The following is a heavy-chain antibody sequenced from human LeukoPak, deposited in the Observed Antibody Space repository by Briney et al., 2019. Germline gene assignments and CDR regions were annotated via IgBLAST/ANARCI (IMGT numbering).Heavy chain of an antibody. D-gene: IGHD6-13*01. J-gene: IGHJ4*02. CDR3: ARGASQQLVFDY. CDR1: GFTFSSYS. Sequence: GSLPLSCAASGFTFSSYSMNWVRQAPGKGLEWVSSISSSSSYIYYTDSVKGRFTISRDNAKNSLYLQMNSLRAEDTAVYYCARGASQQLVFDYWGQGTLVTVSS. CDR2: ISSSSSYI. V-gene: IGHV3-21*01.